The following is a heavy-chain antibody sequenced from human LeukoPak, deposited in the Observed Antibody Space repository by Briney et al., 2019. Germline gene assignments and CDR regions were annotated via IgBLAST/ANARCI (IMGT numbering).Heavy chain of an antibody. D-gene: IGHD1-26*01. Sequence: GGSLRLSCAASGFTFSRFLMYWVRPAPGKGLVWVSRINSDGRTASYADSVKGRFTISRDNAENTVFLQMNSLRVEDTAVYYCASGPWELDYWGQGTLVTVSS. CDR3: ASGPWELDY. CDR2: INSDGRTA. V-gene: IGHV3-74*01. CDR1: GFTFSRFL. J-gene: IGHJ4*02.